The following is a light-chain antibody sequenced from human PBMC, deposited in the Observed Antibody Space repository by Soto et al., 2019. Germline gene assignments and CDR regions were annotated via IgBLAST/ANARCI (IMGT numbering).Light chain of an antibody. CDR2: SNN. CDR1: SSNIGSNT. Sequence: QSVLTQPPSASGTPGQGVTISCSGGSSNIGSNTVNWYQQLPGTAPKLLIYSNNQRPSGVPDRFSGSKSGTSASLAISGLQSEDEADYYCAAWDDSLNGPVFGGGTKVTVL. CDR3: AAWDDSLNGPV. V-gene: IGLV1-44*01. J-gene: IGLJ3*02.